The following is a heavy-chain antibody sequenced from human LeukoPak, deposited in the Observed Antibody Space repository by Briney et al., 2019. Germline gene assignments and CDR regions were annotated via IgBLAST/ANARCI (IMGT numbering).Heavy chain of an antibody. CDR2: ISGSGGST. J-gene: IGHJ4*02. Sequence: GGSLRLSCAASGFTFSSYAMSWVRQAPGKGLEWVSGISGSGGSTYYADSVKGRFTISRDNSKNTPYLQMNSLRAEDTAVYYCAKDDVLWFGELFQAGFDYWGQGTLVTVSS. CDR1: GFTFSSYA. D-gene: IGHD3-10*01. CDR3: AKDDVLWFGELFQAGFDY. V-gene: IGHV3-23*01.